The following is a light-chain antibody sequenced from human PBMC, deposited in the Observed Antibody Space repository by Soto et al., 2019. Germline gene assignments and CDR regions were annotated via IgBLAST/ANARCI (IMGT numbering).Light chain of an antibody. V-gene: IGKV3-15*01. Sequence: DIVMTQSPAILSASPGERVTLSCRASRSIDTYLAWFQHKPGQAPNLLIFGASTRAAGVPPRFSGGGSGTDFPLHINGLRSEDFAIYVWQQYDAWPPGTFGGGTAVEI. J-gene: IGKJ4*01. CDR1: RSIDTY. CDR2: GAS. CDR3: QQYDAWPPGT.